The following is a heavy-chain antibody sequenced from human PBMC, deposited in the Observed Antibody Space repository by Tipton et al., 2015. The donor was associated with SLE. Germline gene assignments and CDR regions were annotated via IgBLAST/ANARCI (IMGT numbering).Heavy chain of an antibody. Sequence: TLSLTCAVYGGSFSGYYWSWIRQPPGKGLEWIGEIKHSGSTNYNPSLKSRVTISVDTSKNQFSLKLSSVTAADTAVYYCARDPRGGDAFDIWGQGTMVTVSS. CDR3: ARDPRGGDAFDI. D-gene: IGHD3-10*01. CDR2: IKHSGST. V-gene: IGHV4-34*01. J-gene: IGHJ3*02. CDR1: GGSFSGYY.